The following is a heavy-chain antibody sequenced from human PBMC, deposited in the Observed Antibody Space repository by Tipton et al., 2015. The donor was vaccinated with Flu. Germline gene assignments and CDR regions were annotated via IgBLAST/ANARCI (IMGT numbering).Heavy chain of an antibody. CDR3: ARSPRFVPFAIPWYFDL. V-gene: IGHV4-59*01. J-gene: IGHJ2*01. CDR2: IYYSGST. Sequence: TLSLTCTVSGGSISSYYWSWIRQPPGKGLEWIGYIYYSGSTNYNPSLKSRVTISVDTTKNQFSLKLSSVTAADTAVYYCARSPRFVPFAIPWYFDLWGRGTLVTVSS. CDR1: GGSISSYY. D-gene: IGHD2-21*01.